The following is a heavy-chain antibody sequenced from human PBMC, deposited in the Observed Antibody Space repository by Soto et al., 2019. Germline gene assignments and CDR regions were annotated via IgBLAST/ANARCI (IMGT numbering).Heavy chain of an antibody. V-gene: IGHV1-46*01. Sequence: ASVRVSCKASGYTFPLYKMHWVRQAPGQGLEWMGMINPSAGSTSYAQKFQGRVTMTRDTSTSTVYMELNSLRSEDTAVYYCARGVSSGYCDYWGQGTLVTVSS. J-gene: IGHJ4*02. CDR3: ARGVSSGYCDY. CDR1: GYTFPLYK. CDR2: INPSAGST. D-gene: IGHD3-3*01.